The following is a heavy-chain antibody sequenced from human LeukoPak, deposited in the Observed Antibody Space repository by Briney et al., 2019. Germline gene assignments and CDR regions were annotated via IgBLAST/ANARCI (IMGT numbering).Heavy chain of an antibody. Sequence: GGSLRLSCAASGFTFSSYAMAWVRQAPGKGLEWVSTTSDSGTGTHYADSVRGRSTISRDNSKNTLYLQMNSLRAEDTAIYYCAMQLWSPGYWGQGTLVTVSS. D-gene: IGHD1-1*01. CDR1: GFTFSSYA. CDR2: TSDSGTGT. CDR3: AMQLWSPGY. J-gene: IGHJ4*02. V-gene: IGHV3-23*01.